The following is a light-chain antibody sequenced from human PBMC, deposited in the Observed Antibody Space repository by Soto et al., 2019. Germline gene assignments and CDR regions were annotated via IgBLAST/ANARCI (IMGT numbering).Light chain of an antibody. CDR3: QQYGSSYT. V-gene: IGKV3-20*01. CDR1: QSVSSSY. J-gene: IGKJ2*01. CDR2: GTS. Sequence: EIVLTQSPGTLSLSPGERATLSCRASQSVSSSYLAWYQHKPGQAPRLLIYGTSSRATGIPDRFSGSGSGTDFTLTISRLEPEDFAVYYCQQYGSSYTFGQGTKLDIK.